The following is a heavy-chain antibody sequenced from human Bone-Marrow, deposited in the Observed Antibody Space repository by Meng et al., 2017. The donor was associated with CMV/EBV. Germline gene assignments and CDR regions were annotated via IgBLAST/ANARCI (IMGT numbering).Heavy chain of an antibody. CDR3: ARAPGYCSNTECYSVHFDY. J-gene: IGHJ4*02. V-gene: IGHV3-48*03. D-gene: IGHD2-2*03. CDR2: ISSSDTTI. Sequence: GESLKISCAASGFTFSSYEMNWVRQAPGKGLEWVSYISSSDTTIYYADSVKGRFTISRDNAKNSLYLQMNSLRAEDTAVYYCARAPGYCSNTECYSVHFDYWGQGTLVTVSS. CDR1: GFTFSSYE.